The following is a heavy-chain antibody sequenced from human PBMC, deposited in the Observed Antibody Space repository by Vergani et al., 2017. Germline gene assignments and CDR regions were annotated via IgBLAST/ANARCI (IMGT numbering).Heavy chain of an antibody. Sequence: EVQLLESGGNLVQPGGSLRLSCAASGFNFTNFAMTWVRQAPGEGLEWVSGISGSGGFTYYADSVKGQFTISRDNSKNTMFLQMNNLRAEDTAVYYCAKDNVPGYYDSSGYCDYWGQGTLVTVSS. CDR1: GFNFTNFA. D-gene: IGHD3-22*01. V-gene: IGHV3-23*01. J-gene: IGHJ4*02. CDR3: AKDNVPGYYDSSGYCDY. CDR2: ISGSGGFT.